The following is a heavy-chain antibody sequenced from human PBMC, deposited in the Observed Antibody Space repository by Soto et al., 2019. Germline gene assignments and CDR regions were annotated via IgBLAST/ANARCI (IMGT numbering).Heavy chain of an antibody. CDR2: INPNSGGT. CDR3: ARGGVPRRASRATDYYYGMDV. J-gene: IGHJ6*02. V-gene: IGHV1-2*02. Sequence: GASVKVSCKASGYTFTGYYMHWVRQAPGQGLEWMGWINPNSGGTNYAQKFQGRVTMTRDTSISTAYMELSRLRSDDTAVYYCARGGVPRRASRATDYYYGMDVWGQGTTVTVSS. CDR1: GYTFTGYY. D-gene: IGHD2-8*01.